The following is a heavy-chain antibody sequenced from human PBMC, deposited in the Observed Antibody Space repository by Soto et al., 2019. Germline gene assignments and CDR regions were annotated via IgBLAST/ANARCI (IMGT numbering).Heavy chain of an antibody. Sequence: PGGSLRLSCAACGFTFSCYWMHWVRQAPGKGLVWVSRINSDGSSTSYADSVKGRFTISRDNAKNTLYLQMNSLRAEDTAVYYCARDRRFLEWLLSPWFDPWGQGTLVTVSS. CDR3: ARDRRFLEWLLSPWFDP. J-gene: IGHJ5*02. CDR2: INSDGSST. D-gene: IGHD3-3*01. CDR1: GFTFSCYW. V-gene: IGHV3-74*01.